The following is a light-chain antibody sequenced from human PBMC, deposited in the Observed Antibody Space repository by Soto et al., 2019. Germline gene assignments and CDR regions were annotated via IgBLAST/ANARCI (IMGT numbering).Light chain of an antibody. V-gene: IGKV1-5*03. CDR2: KAS. Sequence: IHMHQSPTTLSGFVCAIVTLSRLASQTISSWLAWYQQKPGKAPKLLIYKASTLKSGVPSRFSGSGSGTEFTLTISSLQPDDFATYYCQHYNSYSEAFGQGTKVDI. CDR1: QTISSW. CDR3: QHYNSYSEA. J-gene: IGKJ1*01.